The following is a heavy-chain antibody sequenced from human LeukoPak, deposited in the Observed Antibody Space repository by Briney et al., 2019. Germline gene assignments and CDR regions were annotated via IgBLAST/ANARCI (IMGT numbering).Heavy chain of an antibody. D-gene: IGHD3-22*01. V-gene: IGHV1-18*01. CDR1: GGTFSSYA. CDR2: ISAYNGNT. CDR3: ARDGDYYDSSVGSLAFDI. J-gene: IGHJ3*02. Sequence: ASVKASCKASGGTFSSYAISWVRQAPGQGLEWMGWISAYNGNTNYAQKLQGRVTMTTDTSTSTAYMELRSLRSDDTAVYYCARDGDYYDSSVGSLAFDIWGQGTMVTVSS.